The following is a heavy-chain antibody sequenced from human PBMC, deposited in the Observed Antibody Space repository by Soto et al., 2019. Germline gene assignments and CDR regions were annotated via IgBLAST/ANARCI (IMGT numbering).Heavy chain of an antibody. CDR3: AKTSSGIFGVASHFDY. V-gene: IGHV3-23*01. D-gene: IGHD3-3*01. CDR2: VTGSGGGT. CDR1: GFTFSNYA. Sequence: GGSLRLSCAVSGFTFSNYAMSWVRQAPGKGLEWVSGVTGSGGGTYYADSVKGRFTISRDNPKNTLHLQMNSLRAGDTAVYYCAKTSSGIFGVASHFDYWGQGTLVTVSS. J-gene: IGHJ4*02.